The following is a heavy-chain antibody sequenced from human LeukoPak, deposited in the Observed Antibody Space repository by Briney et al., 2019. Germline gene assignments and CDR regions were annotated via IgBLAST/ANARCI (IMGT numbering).Heavy chain of an antibody. D-gene: IGHD6-6*01. CDR2: INPNSGGT. CDR3: ARESSSVSIWFDP. V-gene: IGHV1-2*02. J-gene: IGHJ5*02. CDR1: GYTFTGYY. Sequence: GASVKVSCKASGYTFTGYYMHWVRQAPGQGLEWMGWINPNSGGTNYAQKFQGRVTMTRDTSISTAYMELSRLRSDGTAVYYCARESSSVSIWFDPWGQGTLVTVSS.